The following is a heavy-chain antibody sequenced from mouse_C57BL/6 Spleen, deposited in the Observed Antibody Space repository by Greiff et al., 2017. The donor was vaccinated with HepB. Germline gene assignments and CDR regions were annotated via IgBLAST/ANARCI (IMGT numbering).Heavy chain of an antibody. CDR3: ARDRNYGSSYDWYFDV. J-gene: IGHJ1*03. Sequence: EVQGVESGGGLVKPGGSPKLSCAASGFTFSSYAMSWVRQTPEKRLEWVATISDGGSYTYYPDNVKGRFTISRDNAKNNLYLQMSHLKSEDTAMYYCARDRNYGSSYDWYFDVWGTGTTVTVSS. V-gene: IGHV5-4*01. CDR2: ISDGGSYT. CDR1: GFTFSSYA. D-gene: IGHD1-1*01.